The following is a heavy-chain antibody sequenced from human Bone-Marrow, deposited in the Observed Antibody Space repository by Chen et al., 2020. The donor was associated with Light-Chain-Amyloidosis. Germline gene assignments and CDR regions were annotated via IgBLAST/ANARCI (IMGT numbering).Heavy chain of an antibody. CDR2: IIPVIGTI. V-gene: IGHV1-69*05. CDR3: ATARXQAGTYTYYHSYYMHV. D-gene: IGHD1-26*01. CDR1: GGTFSSYA. J-gene: IGHJ6*03. Sequence: GTEVKKPGPSVKVSCKASGGTFSSYALNWVRQAPGQGLEWMAEIIPVIGTIRYAPDFQGRVTVTTDESMSTAYMELSSLRSEDTAVYYCATARXQAGTYTYYHSYYMHVWGTGTTVIVSS.